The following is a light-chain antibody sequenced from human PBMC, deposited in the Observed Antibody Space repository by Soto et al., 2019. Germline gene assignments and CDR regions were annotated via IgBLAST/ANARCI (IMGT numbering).Light chain of an antibody. V-gene: IGKV3-20*01. Sequence: EIVLTQSPGTLSLSPGESATLSCRASQSVSSGGLAWYQQKPGQAPRLLISAGSSRATGTPNGSSGGGSGQDFPLTISELRPEDLPVYYCHQYGSSPWRFGQGTKVVI. CDR1: QSVSSGG. CDR2: AGS. CDR3: HQYGSSPWR. J-gene: IGKJ1*01.